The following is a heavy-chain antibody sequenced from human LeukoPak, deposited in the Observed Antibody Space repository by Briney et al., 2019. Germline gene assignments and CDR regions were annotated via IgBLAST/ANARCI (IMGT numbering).Heavy chain of an antibody. CDR1: GGTFSIYA. V-gene: IGHV1-69*06. D-gene: IGHD6-19*01. J-gene: IGHJ5*02. CDR3: ARSCYSSGWYEWFDP. CDR2: IIPIFGTA. Sequence: ASVKVSFKASGGTFSIYAISWVRQAPGQGLEWMGGIIPIFGTANYAQKFQGRVTITADKSTSTAYMELSSLRSEDTAVYYCARSCYSSGWYEWFDPWGQGTLVTVSS.